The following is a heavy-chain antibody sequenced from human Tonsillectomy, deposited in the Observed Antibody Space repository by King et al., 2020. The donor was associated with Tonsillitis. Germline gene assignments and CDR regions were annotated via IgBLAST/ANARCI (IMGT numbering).Heavy chain of an antibody. CDR1: GYTFTDYY. Sequence: VQLVESGAEVKKPGASVKVSCKASGYTFTDYYLYWVRQAPGQGLEWMGWINPDTGGPNYSQKFQGRVSMTRDTSILTAFMELSSLRSDDTAVYYCARGAQRGYSWVDSWGQGTLVTVSS. V-gene: IGHV1-2*02. CDR3: ARGAQRGYSWVDS. D-gene: IGHD2-21*01. J-gene: IGHJ5*01. CDR2: INPDTGGP.